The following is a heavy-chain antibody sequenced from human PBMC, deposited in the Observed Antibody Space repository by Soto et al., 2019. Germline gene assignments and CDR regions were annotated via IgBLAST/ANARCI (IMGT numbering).Heavy chain of an antibody. V-gene: IGHV6-1*01. Sequence: SQTLSLTCAISGDSVSSNSAAWNWSRQSPSRGLEWLGATYYKSKWYNDYAVSVKSRIIINPDTSKNQFSLQLNSVTPEDTAVYYCARDRDSGPNLFDFWGQGTVVTVSS. D-gene: IGHD1-26*01. CDR1: GDSVSSNSAA. CDR3: ARDRDSGPNLFDF. J-gene: IGHJ4*02. CDR2: TYYKSKWYN.